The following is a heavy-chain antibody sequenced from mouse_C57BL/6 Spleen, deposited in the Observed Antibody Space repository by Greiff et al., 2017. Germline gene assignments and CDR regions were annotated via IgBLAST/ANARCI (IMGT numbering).Heavy chain of an antibody. J-gene: IGHJ4*01. CDR2: ISSGGSYT. CDR1: GFTFSSYG. Sequence: EVQRVESGGDLVKPGGSLKLSCAASGFTFSSYGMSWVRQTPDKRLEWVATISSGGSYTYYPDSVKGRFTISRDNAKNTLYLQMSSLKSEDTAMYYCARQRGQDYAMDYWGQGTSVTVSS. V-gene: IGHV5-6*01. CDR3: ARQRGQDYAMDY. D-gene: IGHD3-3*01.